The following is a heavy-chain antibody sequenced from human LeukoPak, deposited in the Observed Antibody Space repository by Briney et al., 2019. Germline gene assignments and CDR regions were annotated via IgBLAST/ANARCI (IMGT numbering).Heavy chain of an antibody. V-gene: IGHV3-23*01. CDR3: AVAAAAYSTSFYGGFAY. D-gene: IGHD2-2*01. J-gene: IGHJ4*02. CDR2: ISPSGGIT. CDR1: GFTFNTYG. Sequence: PGGSLRLSCAASGFTFNTYGMSWVRQAPGKGLEWVSGISPSGGITYYIDSVKGRFTISRDTSQNTLYLQMNSLRAEDTAVYYCAVAAAAYSTSFYGGFAYWGQGSLDTVSS.